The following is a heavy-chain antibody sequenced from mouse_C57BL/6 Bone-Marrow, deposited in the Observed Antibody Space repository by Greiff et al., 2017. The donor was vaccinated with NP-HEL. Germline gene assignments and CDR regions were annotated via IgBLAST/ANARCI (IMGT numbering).Heavy chain of an antibody. V-gene: IGHV1-50*01. CDR1: GYTFTSYW. D-gene: IGHD2-12*01. J-gene: IGHJ4*01. Sequence: QVQLQQPGAELVKPGASVKLSCKASGYTFTSYWMQWVKQRPGQGLEWIGEIDPSDSYTNYNQKFKGKATLTADTSSSTAYMQLSSLTSEDSAVYCCARHYSGCVGYGMDYWGQGTSVTVSS. CDR3: ARHYSGCVGYGMDY. CDR2: IDPSDSYT.